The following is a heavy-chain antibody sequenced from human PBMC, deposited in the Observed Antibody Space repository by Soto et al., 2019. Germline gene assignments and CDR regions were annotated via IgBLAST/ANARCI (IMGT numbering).Heavy chain of an antibody. Sequence: EVQLVESGGGLVKPGGSLRLSCAASGFTFSSYNMNWVRQAPGKGLEWVSSIRSSGSHIYYADSVKGRFTISRDNAKNSLFLQMNSLRGEDTAVYYCAGGYCSGGSRLLGDWFGPRGQGTLVTVSS. D-gene: IGHD2-15*01. V-gene: IGHV3-21*01. J-gene: IGHJ5*02. CDR1: GFTFSSYN. CDR3: AGGYCSGGSRLLGDWFGP. CDR2: IRSSGSHI.